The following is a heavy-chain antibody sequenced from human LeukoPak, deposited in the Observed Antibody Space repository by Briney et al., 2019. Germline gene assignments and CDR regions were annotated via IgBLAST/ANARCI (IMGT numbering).Heavy chain of an antibody. Sequence: GGSLRLSCAASGFTFSSYAMSWVRQAPGKGLEWVSAISGSGGSTYYADSVKGRFTISRDNSKNTLYLQMNSLRAEDTAVYYCAKAGIAVAGTTRKFNWFDPWGQGTLVTVSS. CDR3: AKAGIAVAGTTRKFNWFDP. CDR2: ISGSGGST. J-gene: IGHJ5*02. CDR1: GFTFSSYA. V-gene: IGHV3-23*01. D-gene: IGHD6-19*01.